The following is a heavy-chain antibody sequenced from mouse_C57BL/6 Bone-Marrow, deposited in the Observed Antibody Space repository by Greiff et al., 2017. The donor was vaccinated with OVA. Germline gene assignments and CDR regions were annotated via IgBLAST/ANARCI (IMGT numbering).Heavy chain of an antibody. V-gene: IGHV1-15*01. CDR2: IDPETGGT. CDR1: GYTFTDYE. J-gene: IGHJ1*03. D-gene: IGHD1-1*01. Sequence: VQLQQSGAELVRPGASVTLSCKASGYTFTDYEMHWVNQTPVHGLEWIGAIDPETGGTAYDQKFKGKAILTADKASSTAYMELRSLASEDSAVYYGTRSTTVSWYFDVWGTGTTVTVSS. CDR3: TRSTTVSWYFDV.